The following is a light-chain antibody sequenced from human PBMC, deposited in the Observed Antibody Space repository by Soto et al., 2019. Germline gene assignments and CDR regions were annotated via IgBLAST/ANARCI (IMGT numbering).Light chain of an antibody. Sequence: ENVLTQSPGTLSLSPGERATLSCRASQSVTSNFLAWYQQRPGQAPRLLTYGASTRAAGVPDRFSGSGSGTDLTLTITRLEPEDFAVYYCQQYGRSPLLYTFGQGTKLGVK. J-gene: IGKJ2*01. CDR2: GAS. V-gene: IGKV3-20*01. CDR1: QSVTSNF. CDR3: QQYGRSPLLYT.